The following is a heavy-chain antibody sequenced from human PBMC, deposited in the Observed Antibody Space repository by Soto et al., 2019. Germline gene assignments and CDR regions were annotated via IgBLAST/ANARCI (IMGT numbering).Heavy chain of an antibody. Sequence: SVKVSCKASGYTFTSYAMHWVRQAPGQRLEWMGWINAGNGNTKYSQKFQGRVTITRDTSASTAYMELSSLRSEDTAVYYCARGDDFLAAPHDYWGQGTLVTVSP. CDR2: INAGNGNT. CDR1: GYTFTSYA. CDR3: ARGDDFLAAPHDY. V-gene: IGHV1-3*01. J-gene: IGHJ4*02. D-gene: IGHD2-21*02.